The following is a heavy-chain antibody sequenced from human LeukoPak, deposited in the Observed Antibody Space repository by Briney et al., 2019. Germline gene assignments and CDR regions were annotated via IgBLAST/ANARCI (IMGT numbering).Heavy chain of an antibody. Sequence: ASVKVSCKVSGYTLTELSMHWVRQAPGKGLEWVGGFDPEDGETIYAQKFQGRVTMTEDTSTDTAYMELSSLRSKDTAVYYCATGPKYELLYYFDYWGQGTLVTVSS. V-gene: IGHV1-24*01. D-gene: IGHD2-2*01. CDR3: ATGPKYELLYYFDY. CDR2: FDPEDGET. CDR1: GYTLTELS. J-gene: IGHJ4*02.